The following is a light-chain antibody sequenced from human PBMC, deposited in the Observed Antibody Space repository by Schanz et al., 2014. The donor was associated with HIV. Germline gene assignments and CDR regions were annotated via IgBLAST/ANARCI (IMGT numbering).Light chain of an antibody. CDR2: GAT. Sequence: EIVLTQSPGTLSLSPGERATLSCRASQTVISSYLPWYQQKPGQAPRLLIYGATSRATGIPGRFSGSGSGTDFTLTINSLEPEDFAVYYCQQYNTWPRTFGQGTKVELK. CDR1: QTVISSY. CDR3: QQYNTWPRT. V-gene: IGKV3-20*01. J-gene: IGKJ1*01.